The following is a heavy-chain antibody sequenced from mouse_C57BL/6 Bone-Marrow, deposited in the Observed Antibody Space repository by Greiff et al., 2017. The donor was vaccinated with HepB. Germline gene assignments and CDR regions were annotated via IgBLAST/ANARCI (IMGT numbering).Heavy chain of an antibody. D-gene: IGHD4-1*01. Sequence: EVKVEESGEGLVKPGGSLKLSCAASGFTFSSYAMSWVRQTPEKRLEWVAYISSGGDYIYYADTVKGRFTISRDNARNTLYLQMSSLKSEDTAMYYCTRDNWAFFAYWGQGTLVTVSA. J-gene: IGHJ3*01. V-gene: IGHV5-9-1*02. CDR3: TRDNWAFFAY. CDR2: ISSGGDYI. CDR1: GFTFSSYA.